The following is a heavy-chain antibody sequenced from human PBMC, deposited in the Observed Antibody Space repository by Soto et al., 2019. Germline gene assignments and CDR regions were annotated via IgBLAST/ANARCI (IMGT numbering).Heavy chain of an antibody. CDR1: GGSISSSNW. Sequence: QVQLQESGPGLVKPSGTLSLTCAVSGGSISSSNWWSWVRQPPGKGLEWIGDIDDSGNTNYNPSLKSRVTVTVDKTKNKFSRKLRSETAAESDVYYGARTGYSGYYYTEIDYWGQGTLVTVSS. CDR3: ARTGYSGYYYTEIDY. CDR2: IDDSGNT. J-gene: IGHJ4*02. V-gene: IGHV4-4*02. D-gene: IGHD5-12*01.